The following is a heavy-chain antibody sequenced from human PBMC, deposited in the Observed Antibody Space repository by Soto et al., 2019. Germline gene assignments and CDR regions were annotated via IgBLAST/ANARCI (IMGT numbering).Heavy chain of an antibody. CDR3: AKDTSSSGIAVAGTLDYYYGMDV. CDR1: GFTFSSYG. J-gene: IGHJ6*02. V-gene: IGHV3-30*18. D-gene: IGHD6-19*01. Sequence: RLSCAASGFTFSSYGMHWVRQAPGKGLEWVAVISYDGSNKYYADSVKGRFTISRDNSTNTLYLQMNSLRAEDTAVYYCAKDTSSSGIAVAGTLDYYYGMDVWGQGTTVTVSS. CDR2: ISYDGSNK.